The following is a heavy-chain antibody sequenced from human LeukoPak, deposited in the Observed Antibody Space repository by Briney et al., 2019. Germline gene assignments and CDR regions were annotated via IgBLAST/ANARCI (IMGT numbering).Heavy chain of an antibody. CDR1: GFTFTSYA. V-gene: IGHV3-23*01. CDR2: ISGSGGST. Sequence: GGSLRLSCAASGFTFTSYAMSWVRQAPGKGLEWVSGISGSGGSTYYADSVKGRFTISRGRSKNTMYLQMNSLRTEDTAVYYCGRIAINANNGMDVWGQGTTVTVSS. J-gene: IGHJ6*02. CDR3: GRIAINANNGMDV. D-gene: IGHD1/OR15-1a*01.